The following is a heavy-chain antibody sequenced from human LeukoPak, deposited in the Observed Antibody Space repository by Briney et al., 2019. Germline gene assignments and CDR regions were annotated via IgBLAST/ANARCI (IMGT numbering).Heavy chain of an antibody. Sequence: GSSVRVSCKASGGTFSSYAISWVRQAPGQGLEWMGRIIPILGIANYAQKFQGRVTITADKSTSTAYMELSSLRSEDTAVYYCARSNWNVTDYYYGMDVWGQGTTVTVSS. CDR1: GGTFSSYA. V-gene: IGHV1-69*04. CDR3: ARSNWNVTDYYYGMDV. J-gene: IGHJ6*02. CDR2: IIPILGIA. D-gene: IGHD1-1*01.